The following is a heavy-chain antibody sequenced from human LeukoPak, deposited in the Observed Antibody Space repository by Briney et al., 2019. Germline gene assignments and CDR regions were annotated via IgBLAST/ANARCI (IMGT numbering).Heavy chain of an antibody. D-gene: IGHD7-27*01. V-gene: IGHV3-30*04. CDR2: ISYDGSNK. Sequence: GGSLRLSCAASGFTFSSYAMHWVRQAPGKGLEWVAVISYDGSNKYYADSVKGRFTISRDNSKNTLFLQMNSLRAEDTAVYYCAKDGGLWVSAHWGDSWGRGTLVAVSS. J-gene: IGHJ4*02. CDR3: AKDGGLWVSAHWGDS. CDR1: GFTFSSYA.